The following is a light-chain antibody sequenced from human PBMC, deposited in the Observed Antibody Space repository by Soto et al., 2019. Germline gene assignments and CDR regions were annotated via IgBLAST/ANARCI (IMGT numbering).Light chain of an antibody. V-gene: IGKV3-11*01. J-gene: IGKJ5*01. CDR3: QQRNTWPPIT. CDR2: ATS. CDR1: LTVSSTY. Sequence: EIVLTQSPVTLSLSPGESATLSCRASLTVSSTYITWYQQRPGQPPRLLIYATSTRSTDVPDRFSGSGSGTDFTLTISSLEPEDFALYYCQQRNTWPPITFGQGTRLEIK.